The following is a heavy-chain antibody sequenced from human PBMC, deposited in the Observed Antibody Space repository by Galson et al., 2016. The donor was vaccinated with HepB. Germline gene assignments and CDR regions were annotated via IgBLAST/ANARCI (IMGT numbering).Heavy chain of an antibody. D-gene: IGHD5-24*01. CDR2: ISRSGSII. CDR1: GFTFSDYY. J-gene: IGHJ6*02. Sequence: SLRLSCAASGFTFSDYYMSWIRQAPGKGLEWLSYISRSGSIIYYSDAVKGRFTISRDNAKNSLYLQMNSLRAEDTAVYYCTRDFPDPMAERFSGVSHDYFAMDVWGQGTTVTVSS. V-gene: IGHV3-11*01. CDR3: TRDFPDPMAERFSGVSHDYFAMDV.